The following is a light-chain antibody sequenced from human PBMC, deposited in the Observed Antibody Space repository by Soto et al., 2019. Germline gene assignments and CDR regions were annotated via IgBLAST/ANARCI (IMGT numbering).Light chain of an antibody. CDR3: SSYAGGDNFD. Sequence: QSVLTQPPSASGTPGQTVTISCSGGSSNIGSNYVYWYQQLSGTAPRLIIYSNDQRSSGVPDRFSGSRSGTSASLAISGLRSEDEADYYCSSYAGGDNFDVGSGTNVTVL. J-gene: IGLJ1*01. CDR1: SSNIGSNY. V-gene: IGLV1-47*02. CDR2: SND.